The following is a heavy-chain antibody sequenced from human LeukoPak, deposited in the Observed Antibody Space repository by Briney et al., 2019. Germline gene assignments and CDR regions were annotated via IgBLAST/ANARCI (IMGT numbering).Heavy chain of an antibody. Sequence: ASVKVSCKASGYTFTSYDINWERQATGQGLEWMGWMNPNSGNTGYAQKFQGRVTITRNTSISTAYMELSSLRSEDTAVYYCARTHGYYYYYYMDVWGKGTTVTVSS. V-gene: IGHV1-8*03. D-gene: IGHD5-24*01. CDR2: MNPNSGNT. J-gene: IGHJ6*03. CDR3: ARTHGYYYYYYMDV. CDR1: GYTFTSYD.